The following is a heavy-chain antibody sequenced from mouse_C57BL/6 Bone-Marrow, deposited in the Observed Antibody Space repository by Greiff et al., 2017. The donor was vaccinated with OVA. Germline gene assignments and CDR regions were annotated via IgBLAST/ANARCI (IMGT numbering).Heavy chain of an antibody. D-gene: IGHD1-1*01. J-gene: IGHJ2*01. CDR3: ARDYYGSNY. CDR2: IDPSDGYT. V-gene: IGHV1-69*01. CDR1: GYTFTSYW. Sequence: QVQLKQPGAELVMPGASVKLSCKASGYTFTSYWMHWVKQRPGQGLEWIGEIDPSDGYTNYNQKLQGKSTLTVDKSSSTADMQLSSLTSEDSAVYYCARDYYGSNYWGQGTTLTVSS.